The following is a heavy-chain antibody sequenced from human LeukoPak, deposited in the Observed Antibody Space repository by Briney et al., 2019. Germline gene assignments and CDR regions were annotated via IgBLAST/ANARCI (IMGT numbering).Heavy chain of an antibody. CDR1: GLTLSDHY. CDR3: ARIGYSDPNFDY. V-gene: IGHV3-72*01. Sequence: PGGSLRLSCAASGLTLSDHYMDWVRQAPGKGLEWVGRLRNKADRSTAEYAASVKGRFTISRDDSKNSLYLQMNNLKTEDTAVYYCARIGYSDPNFDYWGQGTLVTVSS. CDR2: LRNKADRSTA. J-gene: IGHJ4*02. D-gene: IGHD5-18*01.